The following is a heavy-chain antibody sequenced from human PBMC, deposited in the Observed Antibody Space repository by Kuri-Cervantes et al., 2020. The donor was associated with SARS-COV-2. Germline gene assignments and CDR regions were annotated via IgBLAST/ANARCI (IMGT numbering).Heavy chain of an antibody. CDR2: IYYSGST. Sequence: GSLRLSCTVSGGSISSYYWSWIRQPPGKGLEWIGYIYYSGSTNYNPSLKSRVTISVDTSKKQFSLKLSSVTAADTAVYYCARVIGDRYLRYFDFWGRGTLVTVYS. V-gene: IGHV4-59*01. D-gene: IGHD3-16*02. CDR3: ARVIGDRYLRYFDF. CDR1: GGSISSYY. J-gene: IGHJ2*01.